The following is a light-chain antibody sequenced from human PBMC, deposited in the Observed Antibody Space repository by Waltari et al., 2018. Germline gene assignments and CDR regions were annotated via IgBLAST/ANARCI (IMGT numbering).Light chain of an antibody. V-gene: IGLV4-69*01. CDR2: LNSDGSH. CDR1: SGHSSYA. CDR3: QTWGTGIQV. J-gene: IGLJ3*02. Sequence: QLVLTQSPSASASLGASVKFTCTLSSGHSSYAIAWHQQQPEKGPRYLMKLNSDGSHITGDGIPDRFAGSSAGAERYLTISSLQSEDEADYYCQTWGTGIQVFGGGTKLTVL.